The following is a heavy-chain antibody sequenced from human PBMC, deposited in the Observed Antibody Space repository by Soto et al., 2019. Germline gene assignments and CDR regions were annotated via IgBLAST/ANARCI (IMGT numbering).Heavy chain of an antibody. D-gene: IGHD2-15*01. V-gene: IGHV2-5*02. Sequence: GSGLTLVNPTQTLTLTCTFSGFSLSTSGVGVGWTRQPPGKALEWLALIYWDDDKRYSPSLKSRLTITKDTSKNQVVLTMTNMDPVDTATYYCAHFPDAYCSGGSCYSDYWGQGTLVTVSS. CDR2: IYWDDDK. CDR1: GFSLSTSGVG. CDR3: AHFPDAYCSGGSCYSDY. J-gene: IGHJ4*02.